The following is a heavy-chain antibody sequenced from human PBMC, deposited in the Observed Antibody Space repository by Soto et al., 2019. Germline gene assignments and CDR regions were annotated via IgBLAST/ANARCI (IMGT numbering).Heavy chain of an antibody. CDR2: IYYSGST. J-gene: IGHJ4*02. D-gene: IGHD2-15*01. V-gene: IGHV4-59*01. CDR3: AAAPRY. CDR1: GGAISGYY. Sequence: SDSLSLTSSVSGGAISGYYWSWIRQTPEKGLEWIGYIYYSGSTNYNPSLKSRVTMLIDMSKNQFSLKLTSVSAADTAVYYCAAAPRYWGQGILVTVS.